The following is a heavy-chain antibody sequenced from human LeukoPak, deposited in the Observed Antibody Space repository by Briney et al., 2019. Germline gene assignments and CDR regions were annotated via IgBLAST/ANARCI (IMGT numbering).Heavy chain of an antibody. V-gene: IGHV4-59*01. CDR1: GGSISSYY. CDR3: AREHYDYVWGSYPDY. Sequence: PSETLSLTCTVSGGSISSYYWSWIRQPPGKGLEWIGYIYYSGSTNYNPSLKSRVTISVDASKNQFSLKLSSVTAADTAVYYCAREHYDYVWGSYPDYWGQGTLVTVSS. CDR2: IYYSGST. J-gene: IGHJ4*02. D-gene: IGHD3-16*02.